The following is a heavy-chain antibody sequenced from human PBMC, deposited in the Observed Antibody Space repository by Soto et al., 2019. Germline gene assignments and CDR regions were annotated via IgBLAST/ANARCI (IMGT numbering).Heavy chain of an antibody. CDR2: ISKDGSKK. CDR1: GFMFSGFG. D-gene: IGHD3-10*01. V-gene: IGHV3-30*18. Sequence: QVQLVESGGGVVQPGRSLRLSCAASGFMFSGFGMHWVRQAPGKGLQWVAGISKDGSKKYYADSVKGRFTISRDNSKKTLSLQMTSLRPEDTAVYYCANPSGYYFGLGSHDEASDMWGQGTVVNV. J-gene: IGHJ6*01. CDR3: ANPSGYYFGLGSHDEASDM.